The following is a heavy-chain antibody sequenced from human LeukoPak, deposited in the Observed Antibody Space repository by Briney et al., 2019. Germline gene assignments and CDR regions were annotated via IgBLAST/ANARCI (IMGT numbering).Heavy chain of an antibody. Sequence: PGGSLRLSCAASGFIFRNYWMSWDRQAPGKGLEWVANIKPDGNEKYYVDSMKGRFTISRDNAKNSLYLQMNSLRAEDTAVYYCARDRYYYDNSGAGVPDNWGQGTLVTVSS. CDR2: IKPDGNEK. J-gene: IGHJ4*02. V-gene: IGHV3-7*04. D-gene: IGHD3-22*01. CDR1: GFIFRNYW. CDR3: ARDRYYYDNSGAGVPDN.